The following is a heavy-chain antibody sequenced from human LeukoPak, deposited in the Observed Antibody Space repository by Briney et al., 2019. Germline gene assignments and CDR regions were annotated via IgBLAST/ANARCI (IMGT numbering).Heavy chain of an antibody. CDR3: ARDRGVRDNYSYYYYMDV. D-gene: IGHD3-10*01. J-gene: IGHJ6*03. CDR2: IYASGSA. Sequence: SQTLSLTCTVSGGSITSGTYYWSWIRQPAGKGLEWIGRIYASGSANYNPSLKSRVTISVDTSKNQFSLKLNSVTAADTALYYCARDRGVRDNYSYYYYMDVWGKGTTVTVPS. V-gene: IGHV4-61*02. CDR1: GGSITSGTYY.